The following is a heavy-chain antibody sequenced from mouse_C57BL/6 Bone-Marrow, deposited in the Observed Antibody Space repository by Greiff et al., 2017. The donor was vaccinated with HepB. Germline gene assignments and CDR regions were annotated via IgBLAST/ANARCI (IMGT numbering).Heavy chain of an antibody. CDR2: ISNGGGST. CDR1: GFTFSDYY. Sequence: EVKLEESGGGLVQPGGSLKLSCAASGFTFSDYYMYWVRQTPEKRLEWVAYISNGGGSTYYPDTVKGRFTISRDNAKNTLYLQMSLLKSEDTAMYYCARHGGYGSSYGRWYFDVWGTGTTVTVSS. D-gene: IGHD1-1*01. J-gene: IGHJ1*03. V-gene: IGHV5-12*01. CDR3: ARHGGYGSSYGRWYFDV.